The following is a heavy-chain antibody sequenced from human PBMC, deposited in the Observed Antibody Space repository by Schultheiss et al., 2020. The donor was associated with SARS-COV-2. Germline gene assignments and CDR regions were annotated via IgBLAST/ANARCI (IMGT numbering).Heavy chain of an antibody. D-gene: IGHD3-9*01. Sequence: SETLSLTCTVSGGSISSSSYYWGWIRQPPGKGLEWIGSIYYSGSTNYNPSLKSRVTISVDTSKNQFSLKLSSVTAADTAVYYCARMLTGYYPSSSYYFDYWGQGTLVTVSS. CDR1: GGSISSSSYY. CDR2: IYYSGST. CDR3: ARMLTGYYPSSSYYFDY. V-gene: IGHV4-39*07. J-gene: IGHJ4*02.